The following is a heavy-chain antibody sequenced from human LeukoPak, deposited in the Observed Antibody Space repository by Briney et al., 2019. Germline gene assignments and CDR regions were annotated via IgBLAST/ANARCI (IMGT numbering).Heavy chain of an antibody. J-gene: IGHJ4*02. CDR2: IRYDGSNK. D-gene: IGHD3-10*01. V-gene: IGHV3-30*02. Sequence: GGSLRLSCAASGFTFSSYGMHWVRQAPGKGLEWVAFIRYDGSNKYYADSVKGRFTISRDNSKNTLYLQMNSLRAEGTAVYYCAKDGYYGSGEYFDYWGQGTLVTVSS. CDR3: AKDGYYGSGEYFDY. CDR1: GFTFSSYG.